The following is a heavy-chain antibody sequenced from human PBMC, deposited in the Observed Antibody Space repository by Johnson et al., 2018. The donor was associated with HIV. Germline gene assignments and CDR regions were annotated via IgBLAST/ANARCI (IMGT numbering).Heavy chain of an antibody. CDR3: ARVEPIRRAIDAFDI. J-gene: IGHJ3*02. CDR2: ISSSGSTI. V-gene: IGHV3-11*04. Sequence: QVQLVESGGGLVKPGGSLRLSCAASGFTFSDYYMSWIRQAPVQGLAWVSYISSSGSTIYYADSVKGRFIISRDNAKNSLYLQMNSLRAEDTAVYYCARVEPIRRAIDAFDIWGQGTMVTVSS. CDR1: GFTFSDYY.